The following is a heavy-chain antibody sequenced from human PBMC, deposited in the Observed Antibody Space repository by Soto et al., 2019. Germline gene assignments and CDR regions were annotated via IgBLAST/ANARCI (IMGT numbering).Heavy chain of an antibody. J-gene: IGHJ6*02. Sequence: ASAKLSCRASGHTFTNYAMHWVRQAPGQRLEWMGWINAGNGNTKYSQKFQGRVTITRDTSASTAYMELSSLRSEDTAVYYCARDPSYYGMDVWGQGTTVTVSS. CDR2: INAGNGNT. CDR3: ARDPSYYGMDV. CDR1: GHTFTNYA. V-gene: IGHV1-3*01.